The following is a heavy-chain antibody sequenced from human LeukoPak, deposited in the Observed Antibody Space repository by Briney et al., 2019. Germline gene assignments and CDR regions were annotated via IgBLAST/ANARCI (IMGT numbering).Heavy chain of an antibody. V-gene: IGHV1-2*02. CDR3: ARGGNRVPVLN. CDR2: INPNSGGT. D-gene: IGHD1-14*01. Sequence: ASVTVSCKASGYTFTGYYMHWVRQAPGQGGEWMGWINPNSGGTNYAQKFQGRVTMTRDTSISTAYMGLSRLRSDDTAVCYCARGGNRVPVLNWGQGTLVTVSS. CDR1: GYTFTGYY. J-gene: IGHJ4*02.